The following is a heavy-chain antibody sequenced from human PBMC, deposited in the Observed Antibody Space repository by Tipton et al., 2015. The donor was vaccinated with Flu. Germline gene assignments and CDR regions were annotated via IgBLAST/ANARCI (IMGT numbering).Heavy chain of an antibody. D-gene: IGHD1-26*01. CDR1: GGSFSGYY. V-gene: IGHV4-34*01. Sequence: LRLSCAVYGGSFSGYYWSWIRQPPGKGLEWIGEINHSGSTNYNPSLKSRVTISVDTSKNQFSLKLSSVTAADTAVYYCARVGATPDYWGQGTLVTVSS. CDR3: ARVGATPDY. J-gene: IGHJ4*02. CDR2: INHSGST.